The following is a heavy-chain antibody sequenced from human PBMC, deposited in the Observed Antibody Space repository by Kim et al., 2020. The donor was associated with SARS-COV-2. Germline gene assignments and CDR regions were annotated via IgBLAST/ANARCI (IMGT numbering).Heavy chain of an antibody. CDR3: ARVTRGYFGVDY. V-gene: IGHV3-66*01. CDR2: IYIGGST. Sequence: GGSLRLSCAASGFTVSSNYMSWVRQAPGKGLEWVSVIYIGGSTYYADSVKGRFTISRDNSKNTLYLKMNSLRAEATAVFYFARVTRGYFGVDYWGQGTLV. J-gene: IGHJ4*02. CDR1: GFTVSSNY. D-gene: IGHD2-21*01.